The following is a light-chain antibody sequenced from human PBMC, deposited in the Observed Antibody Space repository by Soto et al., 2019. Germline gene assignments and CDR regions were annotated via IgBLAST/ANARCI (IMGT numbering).Light chain of an antibody. J-gene: IGKJ5*01. CDR2: AAS. CDR3: QQYESLPLT. Sequence: DVQMTQSPSSLSASVGDRVTITCRASQSISSYLNWHQQKPGKAPKLLIYAASSLQSGVPSRFSGSGSGTGFTFTISSLQPEDFATYYCQQYESLPLTFGQGTRLEI. CDR1: QSISSY. V-gene: IGKV1-39*01.